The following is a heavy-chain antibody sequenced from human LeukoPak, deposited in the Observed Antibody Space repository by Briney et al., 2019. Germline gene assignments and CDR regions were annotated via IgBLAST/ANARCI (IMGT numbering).Heavy chain of an antibody. V-gene: IGHV4-59*01. D-gene: IGHD5-18*01. Sequence: SETLSLTCTVSGGSISSYYWSWIRQPPGQGLEWIGYIYYSGSTNYNPSLKSRVTISVDTSKHQFSLKLSSVTAADTAVYYCARGVLSRVKGYSYSYYFDYWGQGTLVTVSS. CDR2: IYYSGST. CDR1: GGSISSYY. J-gene: IGHJ4*02. CDR3: ARGVLSRVKGYSYSYYFDY.